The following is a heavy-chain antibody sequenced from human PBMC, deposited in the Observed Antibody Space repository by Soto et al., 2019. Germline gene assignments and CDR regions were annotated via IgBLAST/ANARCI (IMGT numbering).Heavy chain of an antibody. V-gene: IGHV1-69*13. Sequence: SVKVSCKASGGTFSSYALSWVRQAPGQGLEWMGGIIPIFGTANYTQKFQGRVTITADESTSTAYMELSSLRSEDTAVYYCARGQLFTMVRGVDYYYGMDVWGQGTTVTVSS. J-gene: IGHJ6*02. CDR1: GGTFSSYA. CDR3: ARGQLFTMVRGVDYYYGMDV. D-gene: IGHD3-10*01. CDR2: IIPIFGTA.